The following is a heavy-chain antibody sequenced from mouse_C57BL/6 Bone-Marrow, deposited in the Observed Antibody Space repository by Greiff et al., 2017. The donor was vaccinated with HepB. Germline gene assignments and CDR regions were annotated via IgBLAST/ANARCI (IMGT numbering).Heavy chain of an antibody. J-gene: IGHJ3*01. Sequence: VQLKESGPELVKPGASVKIPCKASGYTFTDYNMDWVKQSHGKSLEWIGDINPNNGGTIYNQKFKGKATLTVDKSSSTAYMELRSLTSEDTAVYYCAREDVWFAYWGQGTLVTVSA. CDR3: AREDVWFAY. CDR2: INPNNGGT. CDR1: GYTFTDYN. V-gene: IGHV1-18*01.